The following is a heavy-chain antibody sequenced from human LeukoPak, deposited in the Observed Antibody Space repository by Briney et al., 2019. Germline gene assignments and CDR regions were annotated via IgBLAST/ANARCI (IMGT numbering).Heavy chain of an antibody. CDR3: ARWKMELQRNAFDF. V-gene: IGHV3-33*01. CDR2: IFYDGSTK. J-gene: IGHJ3*01. D-gene: IGHD1-26*01. CDR1: GFTFNNYG. Sequence: QTGGSLRLPCAASGFTFNNYGIHWVRQAPGKGLEWVAVIFYDGSTKHYADSVKGRFTISRDNSKNTVYLQMTNLRADDTAVYYCARWKMELQRNAFDFWGQGTVVTVSS.